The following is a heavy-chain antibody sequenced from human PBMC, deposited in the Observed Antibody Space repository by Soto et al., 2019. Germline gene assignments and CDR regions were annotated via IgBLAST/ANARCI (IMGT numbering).Heavy chain of an antibody. D-gene: IGHD2-2*01. CDR3: ARGASCSSTSCYDNFHYGLAV. CDR2: ITASNGNA. V-gene: IGHV1-18*01. Sequence: QVQLVQYGPEVKNPGDSVNVSCKASGYTFTNYGITWVRQAPGQGIEWMGWITASNGNANYAREIQGRLTLTRDTSTNTASMELRSLRSDDTAVYYCARGASCSSTSCYDNFHYGLAVWGQGTTVIVSS. CDR1: GYTFTNYG. J-gene: IGHJ6*02.